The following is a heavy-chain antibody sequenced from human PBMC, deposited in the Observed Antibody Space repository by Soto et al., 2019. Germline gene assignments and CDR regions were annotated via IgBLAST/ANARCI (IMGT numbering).Heavy chain of an antibody. CDR1: GYTFTGYY. D-gene: IGHD3-22*01. V-gene: IGHV1-2*02. Sequence: QVPLVQSGAEVKKPGASVKVSCKASGYTFTGYYMHWVRQAPGQGLEWMGWINPNSGGTNYAQKFQGRVTMTRDTSISTAYMELSRLRSDDTAVYYCAREITMIVVVTDAFDIWGQGTMVTVSS. CDR3: AREITMIVVVTDAFDI. CDR2: INPNSGGT. J-gene: IGHJ3*02.